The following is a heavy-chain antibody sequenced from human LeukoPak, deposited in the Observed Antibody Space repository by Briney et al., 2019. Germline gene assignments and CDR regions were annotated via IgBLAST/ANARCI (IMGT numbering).Heavy chain of an antibody. CDR2: IIPIFGTA. V-gene: IGHV1-69*06. CDR3: ARAIDYDVLTGSPYYFDY. D-gene: IGHD3-9*01. J-gene: IGHJ4*02. Sequence: SVKVSCKASGGTFSSYAISWVRQAPGQGLEWMGGIIPIFGTANYAQKFQGRVTITADKSTSTAYMELSSLRSEDTAVYYCARAIDYDVLTGSPYYFDYWGQGTLVTVSS. CDR1: GGTFSSYA.